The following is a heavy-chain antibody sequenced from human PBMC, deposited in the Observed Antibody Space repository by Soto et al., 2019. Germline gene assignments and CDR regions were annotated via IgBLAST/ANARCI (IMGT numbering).Heavy chain of an antibody. Sequence: PGGSLRLSCAAAGFTFSSYGMHWVRQAPGNGLEWVAVIWYDGSNKYYADSVKGRFTISRDNSKNTLYLQMNSLRAEDTAVYYCARATTSPFGVAAYYYYYGMDVWGQGTTVTVSS. V-gene: IGHV3-33*01. CDR1: GFTFSSYG. D-gene: IGHD3-3*01. CDR3: ARATTSPFGVAAYYYYYGMDV. J-gene: IGHJ6*02. CDR2: IWYDGSNK.